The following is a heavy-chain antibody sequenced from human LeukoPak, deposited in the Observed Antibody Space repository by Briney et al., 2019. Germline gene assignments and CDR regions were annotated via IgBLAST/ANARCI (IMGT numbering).Heavy chain of an antibody. D-gene: IGHD3-9*01. CDR3: SGDLRLRYFNWLALPLFQF. V-gene: IGHV4-39*07. CDR2: ISYDGTT. Sequence: PSETLSLTCTVSGGSIISDSYFWSWIRQPPGKGLEWVGSISYDGTTYYNASLESRLSVSIDSSESQFSLRLPSVTAADTAVYFCSGDLRLRYFNWLALPLFQFWGQGSLVTVSS. J-gene: IGHJ4*02. CDR1: GGSIISDSYF.